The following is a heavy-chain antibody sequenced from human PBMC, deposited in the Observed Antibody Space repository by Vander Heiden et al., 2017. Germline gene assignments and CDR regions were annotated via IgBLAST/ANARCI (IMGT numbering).Heavy chain of an antibody. J-gene: IGHJ6*02. CDR2: INPNSGGT. Sequence: QVQLVQSGAEVKKPGASVKVSCQASGYTFTGYYMHWVRQAPGQGLEWMGWINPNSGGTNYAQKFQGRVTMTRDTSISTAYMELSRLRSDDTAVYYCAREIDSSGYYYYGMDVWGQGTTVTVSS. CDR3: AREIDSSGYYYYGMDV. CDR1: GYTFTGYY. V-gene: IGHV1-2*02. D-gene: IGHD3-22*01.